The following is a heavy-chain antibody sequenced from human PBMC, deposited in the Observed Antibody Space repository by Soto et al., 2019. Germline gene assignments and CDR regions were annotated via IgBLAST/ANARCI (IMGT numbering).Heavy chain of an antibody. CDR3: ARLRIATNNYKWFDP. CDR2: IYVTGAV. V-gene: IGHV4-31*03. J-gene: IGHJ5*02. Sequence: SETLSLTCSVSGAALNSGNYYWSWIRQVPGKGLEWIGHIYVTGAVDYNPSLRDRITISQDTSERQLSLNLRLVTAADTAVYYCARLRIATNNYKWFDPWGQGTLVTVSS. D-gene: IGHD2-21*01. CDR1: GAALNSGNYY.